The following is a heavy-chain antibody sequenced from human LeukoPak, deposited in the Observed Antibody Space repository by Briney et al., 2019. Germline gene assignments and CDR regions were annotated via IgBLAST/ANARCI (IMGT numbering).Heavy chain of an antibody. CDR3: ARVPNYYYGMDV. V-gene: IGHV3-23*01. CDR1: GFTFSSYA. Sequence: GGSLRLSCAASGFTFSSYAMSWVRQAPGKGLEWVSTISGSGGRTYYADSVKGRFTISRDNSKNTLYLQMNSLRAEDTAVYYCARVPNYYYGMDVWGQGTTVTVSS. J-gene: IGHJ6*02. CDR2: ISGSGGRT.